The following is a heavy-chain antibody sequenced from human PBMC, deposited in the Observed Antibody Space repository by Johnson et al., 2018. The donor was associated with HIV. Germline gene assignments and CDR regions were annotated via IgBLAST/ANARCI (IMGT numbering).Heavy chain of an antibody. V-gene: IGHV3-13*01. CDR3: ARGVPRTYYDI. CDR2: IGTAGDT. D-gene: IGHD3-10*01. CDR1: GFTFSSYA. J-gene: IGHJ3*02. Sequence: VQLVESGGGVVQPGRSLRLSCAASGFTFSSYAMHWVRQAPGKGLEWVSAIGTAGDTYYPGSVKGRFTISRENAKNSLYLQMNSLRAGDTAVYYCARGVPRTYYDIWGQGTLVTVSS.